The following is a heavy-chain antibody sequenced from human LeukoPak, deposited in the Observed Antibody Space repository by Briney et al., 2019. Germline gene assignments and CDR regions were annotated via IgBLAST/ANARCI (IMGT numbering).Heavy chain of an antibody. CDR2: ISSTSTTI. Sequence: GGSLRLSCAASGFTFSDYFMGWIRQAPGTGVEWVSYISSTSTTIYYADSVKGRFTISRDNAKNSVFLQMNSLRADDTAVYYCAAGYTSGLSAYWGQGTLVTVSS. CDR1: GFTFSDYF. D-gene: IGHD6-19*01. V-gene: IGHV3-11*01. CDR3: AAGYTSGLSAY. J-gene: IGHJ4*02.